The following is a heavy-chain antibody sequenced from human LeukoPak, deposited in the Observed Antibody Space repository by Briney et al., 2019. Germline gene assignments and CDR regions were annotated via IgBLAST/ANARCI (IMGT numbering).Heavy chain of an antibody. CDR1: GFTFSSYA. J-gene: IGHJ4*02. CDR3: AKVGIAARPDEAFFDY. Sequence: VGSLRLSCAASGFTFSSYAMSWVRQAPGKGLEWVSAIGGSGGSTYYADSVKGRFTISRDNSKNTLYLQMNSLRAEDTAVYYCAKVGIAARPDEAFFDYWGQGTLVTVSS. CDR2: IGGSGGST. D-gene: IGHD6-6*01. V-gene: IGHV3-23*01.